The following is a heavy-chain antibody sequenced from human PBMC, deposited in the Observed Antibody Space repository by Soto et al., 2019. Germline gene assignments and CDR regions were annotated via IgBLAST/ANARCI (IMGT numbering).Heavy chain of an antibody. Sequence: SVTVSCKASGGTFSSYAISWVRQAPGQGLEWMGGIIPIFGTANYAQKFQGRVTITADESTSTAYMELSSLRSEDTAVYYCARVYVGANKRSSGYSYGGFDYWGQGTLVTVSS. J-gene: IGHJ4*02. CDR3: ARVYVGANKRSSGYSYGGFDY. D-gene: IGHD5-18*01. CDR1: GGTFSSYA. CDR2: IIPIFGTA. V-gene: IGHV1-69*13.